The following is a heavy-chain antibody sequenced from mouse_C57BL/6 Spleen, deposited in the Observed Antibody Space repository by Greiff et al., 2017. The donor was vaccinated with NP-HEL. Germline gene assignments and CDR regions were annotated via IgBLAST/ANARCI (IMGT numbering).Heavy chain of an antibody. Sequence: QVQLKESGPGLVQPSQSLSITCPVSGFSLTSYGVHWVRQSPGKGLEWLGVIWRGGSTDYNAAFMSRLSITKDNSKSQVFFKMNSLQADDTAIYYSAKNDDYSYYAMDYWGQGTSVTVSS. J-gene: IGHJ4*01. CDR2: IWRGGST. CDR3: AKNDDYSYYAMDY. V-gene: IGHV2-5*01. CDR1: GFSLTSYG. D-gene: IGHD2-4*01.